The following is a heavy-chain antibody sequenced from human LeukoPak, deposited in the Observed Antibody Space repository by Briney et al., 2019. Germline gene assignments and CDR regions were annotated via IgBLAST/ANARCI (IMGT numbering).Heavy chain of an antibody. J-gene: IGHJ4*02. V-gene: IGHV4-4*07. CDR2: IYISGST. Sequence: SETLSLTCTVSGGSTSRYYWSWIRRPAGKGLEWIGLIYISGSTNYNPSLKSRVTMSVDTSKNQFSLKLSSVTAADTAVYYCARGISPWGHTTGFDYWGQGTLVTVSS. CDR1: GGSTSRYY. D-gene: IGHD3-16*01. CDR3: ARGISPWGHTTGFDY.